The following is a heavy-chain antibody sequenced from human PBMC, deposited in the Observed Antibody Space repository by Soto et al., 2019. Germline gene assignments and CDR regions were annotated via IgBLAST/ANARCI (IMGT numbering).Heavy chain of an antibody. D-gene: IGHD3-3*01. CDR3: AKAYYDFWSGYYYYFYMDV. CDR1: GGSISSYY. V-gene: IGHV4-59*01. Sequence: SETLSLTCTVSGGSISSYYWAWIRQPPWKGLEWIGYIYYTGNTNYNPSLKSRVTISVDTSKNQFSLKLSSVTAADTAVYYCAKAYYDFWSGYYYYFYMDVWGKGTTVTVSS. J-gene: IGHJ6*03. CDR2: IYYTGNT.